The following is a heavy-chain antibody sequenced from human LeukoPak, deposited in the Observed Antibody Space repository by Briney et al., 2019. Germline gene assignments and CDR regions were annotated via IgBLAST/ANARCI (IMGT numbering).Heavy chain of an antibody. Sequence: PSETLSLTCTVSSGSISSNYCSWVRQPPGKGLEWIGYIYYSGSTNYNPSLKGRVTISVDTSKKEFSLKLSSVTAADTAVYYCARHGAVAGRGGYYFDYWGQGTLVTVSS. J-gene: IGHJ4*02. CDR2: IYYSGST. D-gene: IGHD6-19*01. CDR3: ARHGAVAGRGGYYFDY. V-gene: IGHV4-59*08. CDR1: SGSISSNY.